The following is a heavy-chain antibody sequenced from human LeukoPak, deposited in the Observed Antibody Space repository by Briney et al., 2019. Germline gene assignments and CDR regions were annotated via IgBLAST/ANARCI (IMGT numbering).Heavy chain of an antibody. CDR1: GFTFSRYV. J-gene: IGHJ4*02. CDR3: AKEMTTVTTPVDY. CDR2: ISYDESNT. D-gene: IGHD4-17*01. Sequence: GRSLRLSCVASGFTFSRYVMHWVRQAPGKRLEWVAVISYDESNTYYADSVKGRFTISRDNSKNTLYLQMNSLRAEDTAVYYCAKEMTTVTTPVDYWGQGTLVTVSS. V-gene: IGHV3-30*18.